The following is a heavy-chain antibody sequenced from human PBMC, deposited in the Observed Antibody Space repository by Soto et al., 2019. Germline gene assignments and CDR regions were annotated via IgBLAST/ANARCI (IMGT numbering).Heavy chain of an antibody. Sequence: EVHLVESGGGLIQPGGSLILSCAASGFTVSSNYMSWVRQAPGKGLEWVSVIYSGGSTYYADSVKGRFTISRDNSKNTLYLQMNSLRAEDTAVYYCARDRVESGYPEYFQHWGQGTLVTVSS. D-gene: IGHD3-22*01. CDR1: GFTVSSNY. CDR2: IYSGGST. J-gene: IGHJ1*01. CDR3: ARDRVESGYPEYFQH. V-gene: IGHV3-53*01.